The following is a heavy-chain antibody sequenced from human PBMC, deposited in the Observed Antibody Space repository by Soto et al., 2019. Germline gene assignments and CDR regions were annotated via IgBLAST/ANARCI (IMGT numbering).Heavy chain of an antibody. Sequence: GGSLSVWSTFAGFTFGYHCRSWVRPAPGKGLEWLGFIRSNRFGSTSEIAASVKGRFYISRDDSNTSAYLQMNSLQSEDTAVYYCARGPRHCSGGGCYSIDYWGRGTLVTVSS. CDR1: GFTFGYHC. CDR2: IRSNRFGSTS. V-gene: IGHV3-49*04. CDR3: ARGPRHCSGGGCYSIDY. J-gene: IGHJ4*02. D-gene: IGHD2-15*01.